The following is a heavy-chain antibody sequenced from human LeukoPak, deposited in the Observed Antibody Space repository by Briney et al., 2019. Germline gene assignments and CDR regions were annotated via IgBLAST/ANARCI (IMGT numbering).Heavy chain of an antibody. Sequence: VRSLTLSCAASGFTFSTYAMLWVRQAPGKGLEWVAVISYDGSNKYYAHSVKGRFPISRDSSKNTLYLQMNSLGAEDTAVYYCARESNYYDSSGYYPYYFDYWGQGTLGPVFS. CDR3: ARESNYYDSSGYYPYYFDY. D-gene: IGHD3-22*01. CDR1: GFTFSTYA. V-gene: IGHV3-30*04. J-gene: IGHJ4*02. CDR2: ISYDGSNK.